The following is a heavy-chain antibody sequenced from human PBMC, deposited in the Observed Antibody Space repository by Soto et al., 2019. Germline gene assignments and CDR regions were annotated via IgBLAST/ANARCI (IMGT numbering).Heavy chain of an antibody. V-gene: IGHV4-4*02. J-gene: IGHJ4*02. D-gene: IGHD2-15*01. CDR1: GGSISSTNW. Sequence: QVSLQESGPGLVKPSGTLFLTCAVSGGSISSTNWWSWVRQPPGKGLDWIWELYHSGSTNYNPSLKSRVTITVGKSRTQCSLKLSSVTASDTAVDYCARDCEGRVFDYWGQGTLVTVSS. CDR3: ARDCEGRVFDY. CDR2: LYHSGST.